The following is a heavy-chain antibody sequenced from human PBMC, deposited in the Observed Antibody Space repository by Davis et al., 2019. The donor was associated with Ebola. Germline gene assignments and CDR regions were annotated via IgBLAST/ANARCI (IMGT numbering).Heavy chain of an antibody. CDR1: GGTFSSYA. Sequence: SVKVSCKASGGTFSSYAISWVRQAPGQGLEWMGGIIPIFGTANYAQKFQGRVTITADESTSTAYMELSSLRSEDTAVYYCAREQQQLVWSSGSYNWGQGTLVTVSS. J-gene: IGHJ4*02. V-gene: IGHV1-69*13. D-gene: IGHD6-13*01. CDR2: IIPIFGTA. CDR3: AREQQQLVWSSGSYN.